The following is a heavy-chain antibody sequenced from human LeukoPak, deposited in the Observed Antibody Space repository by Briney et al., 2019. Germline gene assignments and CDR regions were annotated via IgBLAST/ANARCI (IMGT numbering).Heavy chain of an antibody. D-gene: IGHD3-22*01. J-gene: IGHJ5*02. CDR2: IYYSGST. Sequence: SETLSLTCTVSGGSVSSGSYYWSWIRQPPGKGLEWIGYIYYSGSTNYNPSLKSRVTISVDTSKNQFSLKLGSVTAADTAVYYCARDHGGYYDSSGYSWGQGTLVTVSS. V-gene: IGHV4-61*01. CDR1: GGSVSSGSYY. CDR3: ARDHGGYYDSSGYS.